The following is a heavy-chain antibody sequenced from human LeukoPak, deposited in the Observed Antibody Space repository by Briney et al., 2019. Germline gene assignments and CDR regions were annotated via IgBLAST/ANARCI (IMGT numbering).Heavy chain of an antibody. CDR2: IYHSGST. Sequence: SETLSLTCAVSGYSISSGYYWAWIRQPPGKGLEWIGSIYHSGSTYYNPSLKSRVTISLDTSKNQFSLKLRSVTAADTAVYYCARDEDSSSWYGYWGQGILVTVSS. D-gene: IGHD6-13*01. CDR1: GYSISSGYY. CDR3: ARDEDSSSWYGY. V-gene: IGHV4-38-2*02. J-gene: IGHJ4*02.